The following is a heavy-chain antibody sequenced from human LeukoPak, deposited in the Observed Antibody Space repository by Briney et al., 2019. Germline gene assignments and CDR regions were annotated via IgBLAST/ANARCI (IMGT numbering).Heavy chain of an antibody. Sequence: SETLSLTCSVSGGPISSSDYYWGWIRQPPGKGLEWIGRISYIGNTYYTPSLKSRVTISVDTSNNLFSLRLSSVTAGDTAVYYCARLTHSYYADSSGYYPYYYMDVWGKGTTVTVSS. CDR3: ARLTHSYYADSSGYYPYYYMDV. D-gene: IGHD3-22*01. J-gene: IGHJ6*03. V-gene: IGHV4-39*02. CDR1: GGPISSSDYY. CDR2: ISYIGNT.